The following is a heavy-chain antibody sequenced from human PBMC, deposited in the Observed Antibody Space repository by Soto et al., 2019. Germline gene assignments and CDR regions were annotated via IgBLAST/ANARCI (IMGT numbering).Heavy chain of an antibody. Sequence: SGTLSLTCTVSGGSLSSGNYYWSWIRQPPGKGLEWIGFISYSGTTHYSASLRSRVSISVDTSKNQFSLDLSSVTAADTAVYYCATMGTPVTGLYYFDYWGQGTLVTVSS. CDR1: GGSLSSGNYY. CDR2: ISYSGTT. J-gene: IGHJ4*02. CDR3: ATMGTPVTGLYYFDY. V-gene: IGHV4-30-4*01. D-gene: IGHD4-17*01.